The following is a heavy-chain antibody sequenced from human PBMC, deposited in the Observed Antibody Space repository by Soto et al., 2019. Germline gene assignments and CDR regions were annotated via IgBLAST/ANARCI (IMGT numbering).Heavy chain of an antibody. CDR1: GGTFSSYA. D-gene: IGHD2-21*02. Sequence: QVQLVQSGAEVKKPGSSVKVSCKASGGTFSSYAISWVRQAPGQGLEWMGGIIPIFGTANYAQKFQGRVTITAYESTSTAYMELSSLRSEDTAVYYCARSEDCGGDCYYFDYWGQGTLVTVSS. CDR3: ARSEDCGGDCYYFDY. CDR2: IIPIFGTA. V-gene: IGHV1-69*12. J-gene: IGHJ4*02.